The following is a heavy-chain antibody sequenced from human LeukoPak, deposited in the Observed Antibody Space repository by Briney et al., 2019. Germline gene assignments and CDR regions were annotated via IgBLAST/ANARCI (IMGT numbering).Heavy chain of an antibody. Sequence: GGSLRLSCAASGFTFSSYEMNWVRQAPGKGLEWVSSISSSSSYIYYADSVKGRFTISRDNAKNSLYLQMNSLRAEDTAVYYCARAGPGSYYGSGPDAFDIWGQGTMVTVSS. CDR2: ISSSSSYI. J-gene: IGHJ3*02. CDR1: GFTFSSYE. D-gene: IGHD3-10*01. V-gene: IGHV3-21*01. CDR3: ARAGPGSYYGSGPDAFDI.